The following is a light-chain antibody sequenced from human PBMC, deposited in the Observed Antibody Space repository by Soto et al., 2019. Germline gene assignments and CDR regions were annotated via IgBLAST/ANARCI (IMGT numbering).Light chain of an antibody. Sequence: QSVLTPPPSATGSLSLSVTISYTGTSSDIGTYDYVSWYQQHPGRAPKLIIFEVSKRPSGVPDRFSGSKSGNTASLIVSGLQPDDEAEYHCTSYTGDDFTFIFGTGTKVTVL. CDR1: SSDIGTYDY. CDR2: EVS. CDR3: TSYTGDDFTFI. J-gene: IGLJ1*01. V-gene: IGLV2-8*01.